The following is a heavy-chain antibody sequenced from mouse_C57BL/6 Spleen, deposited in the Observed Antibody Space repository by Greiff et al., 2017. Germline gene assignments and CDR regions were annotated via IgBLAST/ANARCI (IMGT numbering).Heavy chain of an antibody. J-gene: IGHJ4*01. CDR2: INYDGSST. CDR3: AREGRQGYYYAMDY. Sequence: EVMLVESEGGLVQPGSSMKLSCTASGFTFSDYYMAWVRQVPEKGLEWVANINYDGSSTYYLDSLKSRFIISRDNAKNILYLQMSSLKSEDTATYYCAREGRQGYYYAMDYWGQGTSVTVSS. V-gene: IGHV5-16*01. CDR1: GFTFSDYY.